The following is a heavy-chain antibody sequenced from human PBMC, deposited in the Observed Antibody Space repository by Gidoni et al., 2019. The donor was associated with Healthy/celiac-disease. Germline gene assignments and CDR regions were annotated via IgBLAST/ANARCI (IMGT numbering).Heavy chain of an antibody. D-gene: IGHD3-10*01. Sequence: QLQLQESGPGLVKPSETLSLTCTVSGCSISSSSYYWGWIRQPPGKGLEWIGSIYYSGSTYYNPSLKSRVTISVDTSKNQFSLKLSSVTAADTAVYYCARFLYGSGSYYNIADAFDIWGQGTMVTVSS. CDR1: GCSISSSSYY. J-gene: IGHJ3*02. CDR3: ARFLYGSGSYYNIADAFDI. V-gene: IGHV4-39*01. CDR2: IYYSGST.